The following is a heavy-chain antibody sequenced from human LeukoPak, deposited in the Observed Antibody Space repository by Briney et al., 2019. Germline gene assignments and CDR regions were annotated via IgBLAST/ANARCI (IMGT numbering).Heavy chain of an antibody. D-gene: IGHD6-13*01. Sequence: SETLSLTCAVYGGSFSGYYWSWIRQPPGKGLEWIGEINHSGSTNYNPSLKSRVTISVDTSKNQFSLKLSSVTAADTAVYYCARGQGWGSSWYKYFQHWGQGTLVTVSS. CDR2: INHSGST. CDR3: ARGQGWGSSWYKYFQH. V-gene: IGHV4-34*01. CDR1: GGSFSGYY. J-gene: IGHJ1*01.